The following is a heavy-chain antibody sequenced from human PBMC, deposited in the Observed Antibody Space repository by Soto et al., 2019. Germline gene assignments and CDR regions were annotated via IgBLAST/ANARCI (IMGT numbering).Heavy chain of an antibody. Sequence: GASVNVSCKSSGYTFTGYYMHWVRQAPGQGLEWMGWINPNSGGTNYAQKFQGWVTMTRDTSISTAYMELSRLRSDDTAVYYCAREGDGYNFDYWGQGTLVTVSS. CDR2: INPNSGGT. CDR3: AREGDGYNFDY. CDR1: GYTFTGYY. J-gene: IGHJ4*02. V-gene: IGHV1-2*04. D-gene: IGHD5-12*01.